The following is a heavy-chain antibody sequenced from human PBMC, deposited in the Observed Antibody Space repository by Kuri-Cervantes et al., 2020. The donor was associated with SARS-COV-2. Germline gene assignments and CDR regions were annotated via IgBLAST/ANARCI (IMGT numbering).Heavy chain of an antibody. D-gene: IGHD4-17*01. J-gene: IGHJ1*01. Sequence: SVKVSCKASGGTFSSYAISWVRQAPGQGLEWMGGIIPIFGTANYAQKFQGRVTITTDESTSTAYMELSSLRSEDTAVYYCASDYGDYAEYFRHWGQGTLVTVSS. V-gene: IGHV1-69*05. CDR1: GGTFSSYA. CDR3: ASDYGDYAEYFRH. CDR2: IIPIFGTA.